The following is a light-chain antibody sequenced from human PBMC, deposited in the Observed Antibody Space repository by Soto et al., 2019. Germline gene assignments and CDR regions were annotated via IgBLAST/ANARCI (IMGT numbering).Light chain of an antibody. CDR2: GAS. J-gene: IGKJ3*01. Sequence: EVVLTQSPGTLSLSPGQRVTLSCRASQSVTSNYLAWYRQRPGRAPRLLIYGASSRATGIPDRFSGSGSGTDFTLTISRLEPEDFAVYYCQQYGGVPFTFGPGTKVDFK. CDR1: QSVTSNY. V-gene: IGKV3-20*01. CDR3: QQYGGVPFT.